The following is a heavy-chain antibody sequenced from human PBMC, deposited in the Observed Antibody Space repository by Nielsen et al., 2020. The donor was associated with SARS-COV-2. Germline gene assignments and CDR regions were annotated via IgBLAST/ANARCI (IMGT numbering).Heavy chain of an antibody. CDR3: ASIGPVMVVY. CDR1: GFTVSSNY. D-gene: IGHD2-15*01. V-gene: IGHV3-53*04. CDR2: IYSGGST. J-gene: IGHJ4*02. Sequence: GESLKISCAASGFTVSSNYMSWVRQAPGKGLEWVSVIYSGGSTYYADSVKGRFTISRHNSKNTLYLQMNSLRAEDTAVYYCASIGPVMVVYWGQGTLVTVSS.